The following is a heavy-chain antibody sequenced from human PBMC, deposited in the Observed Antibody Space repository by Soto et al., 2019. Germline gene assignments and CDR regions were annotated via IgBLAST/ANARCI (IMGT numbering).Heavy chain of an antibody. CDR2: FDPEDGET. CDR3: ATPTSCDANSYYYMAV. CDR1: GYTLTELS. V-gene: IGHV1-24*01. J-gene: IGHJ6*03. D-gene: IGHD2-21*02. Sequence: ASVKVSCKVSGYTLTELSMHWVRQAPGKGLEWMGGFDPEDGETIYAQKFQGRVTMTEDTSTDTAYMELSSLRSEDTAVYYCATPTSCDANSYYYMAVWGKWTTVTVS.